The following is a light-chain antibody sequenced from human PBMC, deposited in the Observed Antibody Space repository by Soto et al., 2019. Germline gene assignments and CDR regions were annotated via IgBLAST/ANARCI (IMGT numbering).Light chain of an antibody. V-gene: IGLV2-11*01. Sequence: QSALTQPRSVSGSPGQSVTISCSGTNSDVGGYNSVAWYQQKPGDAPKLVLYSVTRRPSGVPDRFSGSKSGTSASLAISGLRSDDEADYFCATWDDSLNGFYVFGTGTKLTVL. CDR3: ATWDDSLNGFYV. CDR1: NSDVGGYNS. J-gene: IGLJ1*01. CDR2: SVT.